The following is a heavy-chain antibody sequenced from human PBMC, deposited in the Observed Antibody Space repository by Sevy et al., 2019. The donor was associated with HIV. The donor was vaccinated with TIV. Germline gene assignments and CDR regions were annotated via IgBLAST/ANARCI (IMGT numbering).Heavy chain of an antibody. CDR1: GFAFYEYS. D-gene: IGHD2-8*01. CDR3: AREGCSRPHDY. V-gene: IGHV3-23*01. CDR2: LSFGDGKI. Sequence: GGSLRLSCAASGFAFYEYSMSWIRQAPGKGLEWVATLSFGDGKINYADSVKGRFTISRDNSKNSFYLQMDNLRVEDTALYYCAREGCSRPHDYWGQGTRVTVSS. J-gene: IGHJ4*02.